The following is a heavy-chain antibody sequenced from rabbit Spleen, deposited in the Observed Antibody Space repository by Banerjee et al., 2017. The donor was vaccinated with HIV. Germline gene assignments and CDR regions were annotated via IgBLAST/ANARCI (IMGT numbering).Heavy chain of an antibody. V-gene: IGHV1S45*01. Sequence: QEQVVESGGGLVKPEGSLKLSCTASGFSFSNKAVMCWVRQAPGKGLEWIACINVVTGKAVYANWAKGRFTISRTSSTTVTLQMTRLTAADTATYFCARGYGGGVAWGATTSYLWGQGTLVTVS. CDR1: GFSFSNKAV. CDR3: ARGYGGGVAWGATTSYL. J-gene: IGHJ4*01. D-gene: IGHD4-2*01. CDR2: INVVTGKA.